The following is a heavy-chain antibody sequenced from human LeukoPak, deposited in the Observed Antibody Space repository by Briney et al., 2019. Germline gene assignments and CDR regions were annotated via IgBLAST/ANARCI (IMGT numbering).Heavy chain of an antibody. CDR1: GYSFTSNY. Sequence: ASVKVSIKVSGYSFTSNYIHWVRQAPGQGLEWMGMIYPRDGSTSYAQRFQDRVTVTRDTSTSTVHMELSGLRSEDTAVYYCARDQEGFDYWGQGTLVTVSS. J-gene: IGHJ4*02. CDR3: ARDQEGFDY. CDR2: IYPRDGST. V-gene: IGHV1-46*01.